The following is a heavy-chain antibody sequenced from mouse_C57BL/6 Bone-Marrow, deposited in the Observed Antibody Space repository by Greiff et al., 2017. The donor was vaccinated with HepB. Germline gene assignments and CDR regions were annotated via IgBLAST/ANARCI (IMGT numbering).Heavy chain of an antibody. D-gene: IGHD1-1*01. CDR3: ARPSVVANYFDY. V-gene: IGHV5-17*01. CDR1: GFTFSDYG. CDR2: ISSGSSTI. Sequence: EVHLVESGGGLVKPGGSLKLSCAASGFTFSDYGMHWVRQAPEKGLEWVAYISSGSSTIYYADTVKGRFTISRDNAKNTLFLQMTSLRSEDTAMYYCARPSVVANYFDYWGQGTTLTVSS. J-gene: IGHJ2*01.